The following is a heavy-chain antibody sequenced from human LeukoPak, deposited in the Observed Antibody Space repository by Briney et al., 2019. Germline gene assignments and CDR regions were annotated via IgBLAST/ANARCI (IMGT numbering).Heavy chain of an antibody. CDR3: ARESVDYYDTQRYYFDC. J-gene: IGHJ4*02. V-gene: IGHV1-18*01. CDR1: GYTFTSYG. D-gene: IGHD3-22*01. CDR2: ISAYNGNT. Sequence: ASVTVSCKASGYTFTSYGISWVRQAPGQGLEWMGWISAYNGNTNYAQKLQGRVTITTDTSTSTAYMELRSLSSDDTAVYYCARESVDYYDTQRYYFDCWGQGTLVTVSS.